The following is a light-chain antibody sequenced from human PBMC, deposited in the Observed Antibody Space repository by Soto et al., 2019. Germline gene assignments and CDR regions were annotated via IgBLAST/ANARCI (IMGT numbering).Light chain of an antibody. CDR1: QSVSSSY. J-gene: IGKJ1*01. CDR3: QQYGSSPGT. V-gene: IGKV3-20*01. Sequence: EIVLTQSPGTLSLSPGERVTLSCRASQSVSSSYLAWYQQKPGQAPRLLFYGASSRATGIPDRFSGSGSGTDFTLTTGGLEPEDFAVYYCQQYGSSPGTFGQGTRWIS. CDR2: GAS.